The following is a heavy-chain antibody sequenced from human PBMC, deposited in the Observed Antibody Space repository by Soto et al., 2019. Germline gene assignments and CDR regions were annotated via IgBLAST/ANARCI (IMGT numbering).Heavy chain of an antibody. Sequence: GASVKVSCKAAGYSFTDYHIHWVRQAPGQGLEWLGRINPKSGGTSTAQKFQGWVTMTTDTSISTASMELTRLTSDDTAIYYCPTGDSTACSNDVCSFFYNHDMDVWGQGITVTVSS. CDR1: GYSFTDYH. D-gene: IGHD5-18*01. CDR2: INPKSGGT. V-gene: IGHV1-2*04. J-gene: IGHJ6*02. CDR3: PTGDSTACSNDVCSFFYNHDMDV.